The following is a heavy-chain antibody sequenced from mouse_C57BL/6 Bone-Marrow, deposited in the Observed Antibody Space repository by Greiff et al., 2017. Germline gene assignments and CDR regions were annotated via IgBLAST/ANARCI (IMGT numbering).Heavy chain of an antibody. CDR1: GFTFSSYG. CDR3: AIRGFYGSSYRAWFAY. V-gene: IGHV5-6*01. J-gene: IGHJ3*01. Sequence: EVQVVESGGDLVKPGGSLKLSCAASGFTFSSYGLSWVRQTPDKRLEWVATISSGGSYTYSPESVTGRFPISSDNDKNPLYLQMSSLKSEYTAIYYGAIRGFYGSSYRAWFAYWGQGTLVTVSA. CDR2: ISSGGSYT. D-gene: IGHD1-1*01.